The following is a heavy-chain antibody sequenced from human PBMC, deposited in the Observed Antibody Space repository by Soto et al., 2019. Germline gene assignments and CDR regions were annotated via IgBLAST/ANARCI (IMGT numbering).Heavy chain of an antibody. J-gene: IGHJ5*01. CDR1: GFSLSTSGVG. Sequence: SGPTLENPTQTLTLACTFSGFSLSTSGVGVGWIRQPPGKALEWLALIYWDDDKRYSPSLKSRLTITKDTSKNQVVLTMTNMDPVDTATYYCAHRRQGHYDFWSGYSLNWFDPWGQGTTVTVSS. CDR3: AHRRQGHYDFWSGYSLNWFDP. CDR2: IYWDDDK. D-gene: IGHD3-3*01. V-gene: IGHV2-5*02.